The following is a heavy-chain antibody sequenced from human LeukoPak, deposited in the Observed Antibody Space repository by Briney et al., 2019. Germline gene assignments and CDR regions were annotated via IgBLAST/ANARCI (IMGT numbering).Heavy chain of an antibody. CDR2: ISSSGYIT. CDR3: ARGCWGSTTCHNWFDP. CDR1: GFALGTYS. V-gene: IGHV3-48*02. D-gene: IGHD2-2*01. Sequence: GGSLRLSCAASGFALGTYSMNWVRQAPGKGLQWVPYISSSGYITYYADSVRGRFTISRDNANNSLYLQMNSLRDEDTAVYYCARGCWGSTTCHNWFDPWGQGTLVTVSS. J-gene: IGHJ5*02.